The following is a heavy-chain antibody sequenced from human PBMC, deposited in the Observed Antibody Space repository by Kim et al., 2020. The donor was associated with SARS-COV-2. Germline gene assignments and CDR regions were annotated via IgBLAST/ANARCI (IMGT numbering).Heavy chain of an antibody. CDR1: GDSVSSNSAA. D-gene: IGHD2-15*01. J-gene: IGHJ3*02. CDR2: TYYRSKWYN. V-gene: IGHV6-1*01. Sequence: SQTLSLTCAISGDSVSSNSAAWNWIRQSPSRGLEWLGRTYYRSKWYNDYAVSVKSRITINPDTSKNQFSLQLNSVTPEDTAVYYCARDTCCCGVCSGGSCYFSYAFDIWGQGTIVTVSS. CDR3: ARDTCCCGVCSGGSCYFSYAFDI.